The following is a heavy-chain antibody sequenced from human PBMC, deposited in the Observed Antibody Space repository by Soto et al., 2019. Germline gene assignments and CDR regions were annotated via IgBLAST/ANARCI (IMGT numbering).Heavy chain of an antibody. CDR1: GGSISSYY. J-gene: IGHJ6*02. CDR2: IYYSGST. D-gene: IGHD5-18*01. CDR3: ARGGGYSSTSYYCYGMDV. V-gene: IGHV4-59*01. Sequence: TSETLSLTCTVSGGSISSYYWSWIRQPPGKGLEWIGYIYYSGSTNYNPSLKSRVTISVDTSKNQFSLKLSSVTAADTAVYYCARGGGYSSTSYYCYGMDVWGQGATVTVSS.